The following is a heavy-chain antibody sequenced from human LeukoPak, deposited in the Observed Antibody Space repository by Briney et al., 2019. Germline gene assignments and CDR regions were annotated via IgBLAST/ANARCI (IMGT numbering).Heavy chain of an antibody. CDR1: GYTFTSYG. D-gene: IGHD6-19*01. CDR3: ASSKKPGVGVAGTGWYFDP. V-gene: IGHV1-18*01. CDR2: ISTYIDNT. J-gene: IGHJ5*02. Sequence: ASVKVSCKASGYTFTSYGISCVRQAPGQGREWMGWISTYIDNTKYAQNFQCRVTMTPDTSTSTVYMGVRKLRSEDTALYFRASSKKPGVGVAGTGWYFDPWGQGTLVTVSS.